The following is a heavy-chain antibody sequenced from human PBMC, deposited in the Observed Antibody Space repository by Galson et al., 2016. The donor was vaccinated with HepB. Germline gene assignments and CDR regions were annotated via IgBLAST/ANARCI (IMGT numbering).Heavy chain of an antibody. Sequence: SLRVSCASSGLNFRDNSMSWVRQAPGKGLEWVGFIRSKAFGGATEYAASVKGRFIISRDDSKSIAYLQMNSLRPDDTAVYYCTRDRGYRRGGRCYPEGGYYGMDVWGQGTMVTVSS. CDR2: IRSKAFGGAT. V-gene: IGHV3-49*04. CDR3: TRDRGYRRGGRCYPEGGYYGMDV. J-gene: IGHJ6*02. D-gene: IGHD2-15*01. CDR1: GLNFRDNS.